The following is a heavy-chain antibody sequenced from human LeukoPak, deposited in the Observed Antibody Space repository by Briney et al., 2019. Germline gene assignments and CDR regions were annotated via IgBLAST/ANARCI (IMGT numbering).Heavy chain of an antibody. J-gene: IGHJ6*03. D-gene: IGHD3-9*01. Sequence: SGGSLRLSCAASGFTFSSYSMNWVRQAPGKGLEWVSSIGSSSSYIYYADSVKGRFTISRDNAKNSLYLQMNSLRAEDTAVYYCARGGDGGDYDILTGYYMDVWGKGTTVTVSS. CDR1: GFTFSSYS. V-gene: IGHV3-21*01. CDR3: ARGGDGGDYDILTGYYMDV. CDR2: IGSSSSYI.